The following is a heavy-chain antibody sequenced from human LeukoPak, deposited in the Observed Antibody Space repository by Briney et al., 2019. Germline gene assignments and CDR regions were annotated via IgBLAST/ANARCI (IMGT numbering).Heavy chain of an antibody. D-gene: IGHD6-13*01. CDR1: GFTFTNYG. CDR2: IRYDGSNK. J-gene: IGHJ4*02. V-gene: IGHV3-30*02. CDR3: ANAAQQLAETYYFDY. Sequence: GKSLRLSCVASGFTFTNYGMHWVRQAPGKGLEWVAFIRYDGSNKYYADSVKGRFTISRDNSKNTLYLQMNSLRAEDTAVYYCANAAQQLAETYYFDYWGQGTLVTVSS.